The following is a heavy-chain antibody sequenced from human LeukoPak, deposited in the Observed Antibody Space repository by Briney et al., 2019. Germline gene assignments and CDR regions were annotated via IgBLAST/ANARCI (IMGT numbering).Heavy chain of an antibody. J-gene: IGHJ4*02. Sequence: SETLSLTCTVSGGSMSGYYWSWIRQPAGKGLEGIGRLFSSGNTIYNPSLKSRVTMSVDTSKNHFSLNLNSVTAADTALYYCVRGPTTVTGIDYWGQGTLATVSS. CDR1: GGSMSGYY. CDR3: VRGPTTVTGIDY. D-gene: IGHD4-17*01. V-gene: IGHV4-4*07. CDR2: LFSSGNT.